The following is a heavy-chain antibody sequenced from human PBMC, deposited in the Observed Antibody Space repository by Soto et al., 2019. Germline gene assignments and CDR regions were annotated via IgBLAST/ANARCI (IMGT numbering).Heavy chain of an antibody. CDR1: GGSISNYY. CDR3: ARVAGIVPYYFDY. Sequence: SETLSLTCTVSGGSISNYYWSWIRQPADKRLEWIGRVSSTGSTYYNPSLKSRVTISVDTSKNQVSLNLTSVTAADTAVYYCARVAGIVPYYFDYWGQGTLVTVSS. CDR2: VSSTGST. V-gene: IGHV4-4*07. J-gene: IGHJ4*02. D-gene: IGHD1-26*01.